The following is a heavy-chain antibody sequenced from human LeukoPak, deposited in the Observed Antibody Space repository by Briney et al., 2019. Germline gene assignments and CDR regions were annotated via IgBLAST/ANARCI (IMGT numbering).Heavy chain of an antibody. CDR2: INPNSGGT. CDR3: ARDLLVGVTDY. D-gene: IGHD1-26*01. J-gene: IGHJ4*02. Sequence: GASVKVSCKASGYTFTSYGISWVRQAPGQGLEWMGWINPNSGGTNYAQKFQGRVTMTRDTSISTAYMELSRLRSDDTAVYYCARDLLVGVTDYWGQGTLVTVSS. CDR1: GYTFTSYG. V-gene: IGHV1-2*02.